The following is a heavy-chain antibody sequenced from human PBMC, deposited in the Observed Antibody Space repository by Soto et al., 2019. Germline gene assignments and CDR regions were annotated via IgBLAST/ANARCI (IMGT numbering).Heavy chain of an antibody. CDR3: ATDPDSSAYYGMDV. CDR2: ITSGGTI. J-gene: IGHJ6*01. V-gene: IGHV3-11*01. Sequence: QVQLVESGGGLVKPGGSLRLSCAASGFRFSDYYMTWIRQAPGKGLEWVSSITSGGTIYYADSVKGRFTISRDNAKNSLYLQLNRLGADDPAVYDCATDPDSSAYYGMDVW. CDR1: GFRFSDYY. D-gene: IGHD6-19*01.